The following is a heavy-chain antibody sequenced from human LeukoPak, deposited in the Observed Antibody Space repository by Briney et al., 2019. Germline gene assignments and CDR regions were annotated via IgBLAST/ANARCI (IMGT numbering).Heavy chain of an antibody. V-gene: IGHV4-34*01. CDR1: GGSFSGYY. CDR3: ARDFSTYYDSSSFYGDSCFDY. Sequence: SETLSLTCAVYGGSFSGYYWSWIRQPPGKGLEWIGEINHSGSTNYNPSLKSRVTISVDTSKNQFSLKLSSVTAADTAVYYCARDFSTYYDSSSFYGDSCFDYWGQGILVTVSS. D-gene: IGHD3-22*01. CDR2: INHSGST. J-gene: IGHJ4*02.